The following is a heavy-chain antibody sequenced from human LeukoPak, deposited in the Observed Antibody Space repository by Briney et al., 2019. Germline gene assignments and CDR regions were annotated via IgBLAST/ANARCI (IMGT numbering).Heavy chain of an antibody. D-gene: IGHD3-22*01. Sequence: ASVKVSCKASGGTFSSYAISWVRQAPGKGLEWMGGIIPIFGTANYARKFQGRVTITADESTSTAYMELSSLRSEDTAVYYCASGLVVVITTSRYYYYGMDVWGQGTTVTVSS. CDR3: ASGLVVVITTSRYYYYGMDV. V-gene: IGHV1-69*13. CDR2: IIPIFGTA. CDR1: GGTFSSYA. J-gene: IGHJ6*02.